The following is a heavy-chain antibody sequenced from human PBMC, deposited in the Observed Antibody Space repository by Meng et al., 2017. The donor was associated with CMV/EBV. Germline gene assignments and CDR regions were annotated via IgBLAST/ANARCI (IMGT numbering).Heavy chain of an antibody. CDR2: IKQDGSEK. Sequence: GSLKISCAASGFTFSSYWMSWVRQAPGKGLEWVANIKQDGSEKYYVDSVKGRFTISRDNAKNSLYLQMNSLRAEDTAVYYCARDPYDFWTSYYYGMDVWGQGTTVTVSS. J-gene: IGHJ6*02. CDR1: GFTFSSYW. V-gene: IGHV3-7*01. CDR3: ARDPYDFWTSYYYGMDV. D-gene: IGHD3-3*01.